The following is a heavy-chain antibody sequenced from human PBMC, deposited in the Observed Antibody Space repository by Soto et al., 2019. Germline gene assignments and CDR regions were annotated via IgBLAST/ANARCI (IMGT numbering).Heavy chain of an antibody. D-gene: IGHD3-22*01. J-gene: IGHJ4*02. V-gene: IGHV5-51*01. CDR3: ARKDYYDSSGSSDY. CDR1: GYTFTNYW. CDR2: IYPGDSDT. Sequence: PGESLKISCKGSGYTFTNYWIGWVRQMPGKGLEWMGIIYPGDSDTKYNPSFQGQVTISADKSISTAYLQWSSLKASDTAMYYCARKDYYDSSGSSDYWGQGTLVTVSS.